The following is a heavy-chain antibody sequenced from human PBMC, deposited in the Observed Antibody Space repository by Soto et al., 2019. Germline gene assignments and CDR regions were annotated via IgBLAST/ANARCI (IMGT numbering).Heavy chain of an antibody. Sequence: PSATLSLTCAVYGGSFSGYYLNWLRQPPGEGLEWIGKIDQSGSTNYNPSLKSRVTMSVDTSRSQFSLKLTSVTAMDTAVYYCARDKITGLFDYWGQGTLVTVS. CDR2: IDQSGST. J-gene: IGHJ4*02. V-gene: IGHV4-34*01. CDR3: ARDKITGLFDY. CDR1: GGSFSGYY. D-gene: IGHD2-8*02.